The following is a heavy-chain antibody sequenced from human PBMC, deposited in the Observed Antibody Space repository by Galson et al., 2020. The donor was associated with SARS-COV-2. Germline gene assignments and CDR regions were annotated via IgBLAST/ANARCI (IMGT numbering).Heavy chain of an antibody. D-gene: IGHD5-18*01. J-gene: IGHJ6*02. CDR1: GFTFRNYW. CDR2: ISGSGDSA. Sequence: GGSLRLSCPASGFTFRNYWMSWVRQAPGKGLEWVAGISGSGDSAYYGNSVKGRFTISRDNSKNTLFVQLNGLKAEDTSAYYCAKDGGYRYKSKAVDYGMDDWGPGTMVSVSS. V-gene: IGHV3-23*01. CDR3: AKDGGYRYKSKAVDYGMDD.